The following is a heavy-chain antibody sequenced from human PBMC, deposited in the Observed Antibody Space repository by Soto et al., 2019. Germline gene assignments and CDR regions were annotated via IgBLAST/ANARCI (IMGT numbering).Heavy chain of an antibody. CDR1: GGSISSYY. CDR2: IYYSGST. Sequence: SETLSLTCTVSGGSISSYYWSWIRQPPGKGLEWIGYIYYSGSTNYNPSLKSRVTISVDRSKNQFSLKLSSVTAADTAVYYCAREDYYGSGSYRAYNWFDPWGQGTLVTVSS. D-gene: IGHD3-10*01. V-gene: IGHV4-59*12. J-gene: IGHJ5*02. CDR3: AREDYYGSGSYRAYNWFDP.